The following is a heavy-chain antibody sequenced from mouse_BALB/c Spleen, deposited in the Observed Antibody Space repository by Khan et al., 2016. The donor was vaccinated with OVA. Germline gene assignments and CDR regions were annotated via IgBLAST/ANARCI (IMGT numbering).Heavy chain of an antibody. CDR2: IWGGGNT. Sequence: VELVESGPGLVAPSQSLSITCTVSGFSLNDYGVSWIRQPPGKGLEWLGVIWGGGNTYYNSALKSRLSISKDNSKSQVFLKMSSLQTDDTAMYYCAKCVWSHYFSLDYWGQGTSVTVSS. J-gene: IGHJ4*01. V-gene: IGHV2-6-5*01. CDR3: AKCVWSHYFSLDY. CDR1: GFSLNDYG.